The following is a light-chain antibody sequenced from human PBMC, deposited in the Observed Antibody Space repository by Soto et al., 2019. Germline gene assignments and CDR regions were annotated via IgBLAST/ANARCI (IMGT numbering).Light chain of an antibody. CDR1: QSLSSSY. CDR2: GTS. J-gene: IGKJ1*01. CDR3: QQYGGSLPT. Sequence: EIVLTQSPGTLSLSPGERATISCGASQSLSSSYLAWYQQKPGQTPRLLIYGTSTRAAVIPDRFSGSGSGTDFTLNISRLESEDFAVYYCQQYGGSLPTFGHGTNVDIK. V-gene: IGKV3-20*01.